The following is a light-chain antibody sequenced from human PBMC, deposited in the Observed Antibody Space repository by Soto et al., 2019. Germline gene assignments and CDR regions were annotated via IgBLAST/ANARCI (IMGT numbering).Light chain of an antibody. Sequence: QSLLTQPPSASGTPGQGVTISCSGSTSNIGSNYVYWYQQLPGTAPKLLIYRNNQRPSGVPDRFSGSKSGTSASLAISGLRSDDEADYFCATWDDSLNGFYVFGTGTKVNVL. CDR1: TSNIGSNY. CDR2: RNN. J-gene: IGLJ1*01. CDR3: ATWDDSLNGFYV. V-gene: IGLV1-47*01.